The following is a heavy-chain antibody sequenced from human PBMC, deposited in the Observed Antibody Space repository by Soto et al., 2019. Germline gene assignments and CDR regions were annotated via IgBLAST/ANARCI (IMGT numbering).Heavy chain of an antibody. CDR1: GGNFSPYF. J-gene: IGHJ2*01. V-gene: IGHV4-34*01. D-gene: IGHD6-19*01. CDR2: INHSGST. CDR3: ARLASGWQYYYFDF. Sequence: SETLSLTCAVYGGNFSPYFWSWIRQPPGKGLEWIGEINHSGSTNYNPSLTRRATLSVDTSKNQVSLKLTSVTAADTAVYYCARLASGWQYYYFDFWGRGTPVTVSS.